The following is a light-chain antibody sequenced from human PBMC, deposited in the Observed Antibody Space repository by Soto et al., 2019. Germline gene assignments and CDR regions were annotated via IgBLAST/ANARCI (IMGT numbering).Light chain of an antibody. CDR1: TSDVGGYSY. CDR2: EVT. CDR3: SSYAGNTRYV. J-gene: IGLJ1*01. Sequence: QSALTQPPSASGSPGQSVTISCTGTTSDVGGYSYVSWYQQRPGTVSKLMIYEVTKRPSGVPDRFSGSKSGNTASLTVSGLQPEDEADYYCSSYAGNTRYVFGTGTKVTVL. V-gene: IGLV2-8*01.